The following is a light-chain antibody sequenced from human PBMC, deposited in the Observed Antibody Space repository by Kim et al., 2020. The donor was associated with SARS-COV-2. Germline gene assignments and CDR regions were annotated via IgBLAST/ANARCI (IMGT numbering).Light chain of an antibody. Sequence: LSLGERATISCRARQSVSSYLAWYQQKPGQAPRLLIYDASNRATGIPARFSGSGSGTDFTLTISSLEPEDFAVYYCQQRSNWPPTFGQGTKVDIK. CDR1: QSVSSY. CDR2: DAS. J-gene: IGKJ1*01. V-gene: IGKV3-11*01. CDR3: QQRSNWPPT.